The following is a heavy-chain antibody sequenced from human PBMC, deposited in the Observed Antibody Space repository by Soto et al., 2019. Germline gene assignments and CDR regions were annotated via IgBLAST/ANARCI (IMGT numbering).Heavy chain of an antibody. J-gene: IGHJ6*02. CDR3: ARDSGYSGYEADYYYYGMDV. CDR1: GGTFSSYA. V-gene: IGHV1-69*01. CDR2: IIPIFGTA. Sequence: VKVSCKASGGTFSSYAISWVRQAPGQGLEWMGGIIPIFGTANYAQKFQGRVTITADESTSTAYMELSSLRSEDTAVYYCARDSGYSGYEADYYYYGMDVWGQGTTVTVSS. D-gene: IGHD5-12*01.